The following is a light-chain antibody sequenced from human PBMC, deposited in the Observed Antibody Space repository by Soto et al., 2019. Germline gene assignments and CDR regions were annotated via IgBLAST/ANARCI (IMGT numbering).Light chain of an antibody. CDR1: QIINTY. Sequence: DIQMTQSPSSLSASVGDRVTITCRASQIINTYLNWYQQKPGKAPKLMIFAASSLQSGVPSRFSGSGSGTDFTLSIISLQPEDFETYYWLQSYSTRYPFGQGTKLDI. J-gene: IGKJ2*01. CDR2: AAS. V-gene: IGKV1-39*01. CDR3: LQSYSTRYP.